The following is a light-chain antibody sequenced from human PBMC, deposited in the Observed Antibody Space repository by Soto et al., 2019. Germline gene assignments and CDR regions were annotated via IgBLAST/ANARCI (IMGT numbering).Light chain of an antibody. J-gene: IGKJ4*01. CDR2: AAS. Sequence: DIQMTPSPSYLSASVGDRVTITCRASQSISSYLNWYQQKPGKAPKLLIYAASSLQSGVPSRFSGSGSGTDFTLTISSLQPEDFATYYCQQSYSTLALTFGGGTKVEIK. V-gene: IGKV1-39*01. CDR3: QQSYSTLALT. CDR1: QSISSY.